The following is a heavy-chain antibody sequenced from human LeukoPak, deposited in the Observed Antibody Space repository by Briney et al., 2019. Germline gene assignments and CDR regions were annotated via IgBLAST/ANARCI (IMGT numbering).Heavy chain of an antibody. D-gene: IGHD5-24*01. Sequence: SVKVSCKASGGTFSSYAISWVRQAPGQGLEWMGGIIPIFGTANYARKFQGRVTITADESTSTAYMELSSLRSEDTAVYYCASVYKHGMDVWGQGTTVIVSS. CDR2: IIPIFGTA. CDR1: GGTFSSYA. J-gene: IGHJ6*02. CDR3: ASVYKHGMDV. V-gene: IGHV1-69*13.